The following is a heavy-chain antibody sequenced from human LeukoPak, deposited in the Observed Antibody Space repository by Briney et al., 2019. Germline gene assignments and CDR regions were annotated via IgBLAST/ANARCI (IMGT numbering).Heavy chain of an antibody. V-gene: IGHV7-4-1*02. J-gene: IGHJ4*02. CDR1: GYTFTRYA. CDR3: ARVGIPMTWYYFDY. D-gene: IGHD3-22*01. Sequence: ASVKVSCKASGYTFTRYAMNWVRQAPGQGLEWMGWINTNTGNPTYAQGFTGRFVFSLDTSVSTAYLQISSLKAEDTAVYYCARVGIPMTWYYFDYWGQGTLVTVSS. CDR2: INTNTGNP.